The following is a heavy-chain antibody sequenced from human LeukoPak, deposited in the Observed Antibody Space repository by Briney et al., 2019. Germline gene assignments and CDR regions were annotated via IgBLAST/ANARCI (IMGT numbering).Heavy chain of an antibody. CDR2: IYTSGNT. J-gene: IGHJ4*02. CDR1: GGSISSGSYY. Sequence: SQTLSLTCTVSGGSISSGSYYWSWIRQPAGKGLEWIGRIYTSGNTNYNPSLKSRVTISVDTSKNQFSLKLSSVTAADTAVYYCARDGGTYYDFWSDYWGQGTLVTVSS. D-gene: IGHD3-3*01. CDR3: ARDGGTYYDFWSDY. V-gene: IGHV4-61*02.